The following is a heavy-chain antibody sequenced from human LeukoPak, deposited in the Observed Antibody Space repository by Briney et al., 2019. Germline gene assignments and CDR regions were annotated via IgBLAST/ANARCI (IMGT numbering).Heavy chain of an antibody. J-gene: IGHJ5*02. CDR3: AKTGTGYFRNWFDP. V-gene: IGHV3-23*01. Sequence: GGSLRLSCAASGFTFSSYAMSWVRQAPGKGLEWVSAISGSGGSTYYADSVEGRFTISRDSSKNTLYLQMNSLRVEDTAVYSCAKTGTGYFRNWFDPWGQGTLVTVSS. CDR1: GFTFSSYA. D-gene: IGHD3/OR15-3a*01. CDR2: ISGSGGST.